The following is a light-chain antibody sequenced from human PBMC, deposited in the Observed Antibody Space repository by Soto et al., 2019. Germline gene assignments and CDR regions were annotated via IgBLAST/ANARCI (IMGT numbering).Light chain of an antibody. Sequence: EFVLTQSPGTLSLSPGEGATLSCRASQSVRSGYLAWYQQKPGQAPRLLIYGASSRATGIPDRFSGSGSGTDFTLTISRLEPEDFAVYYCQQYGSSPQTFGQGTKVEIK. V-gene: IGKV3-20*01. CDR3: QQYGSSPQT. CDR2: GAS. CDR1: QSVRSGY. J-gene: IGKJ1*01.